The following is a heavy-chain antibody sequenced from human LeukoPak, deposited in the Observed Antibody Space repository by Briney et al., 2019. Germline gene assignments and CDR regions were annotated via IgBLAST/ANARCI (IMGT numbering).Heavy chain of an antibody. V-gene: IGHV3-66*01. CDR1: GFTFNTYA. D-gene: IGHD3-16*02. Sequence: GGSLRLSCAASGFTFNTYAMSWVRQAPGKGLEWVAVTYSSGDSYYADSVKVRFTISRDNSKNTLYLQMNNLRAEDTAVYYCARAGRYDYVWGTYRLDYWGQGTLVTVSS. CDR2: TYSSGDS. J-gene: IGHJ4*02. CDR3: ARAGRYDYVWGTYRLDY.